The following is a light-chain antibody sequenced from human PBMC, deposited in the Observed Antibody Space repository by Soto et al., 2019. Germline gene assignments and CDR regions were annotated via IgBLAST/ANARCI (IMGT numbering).Light chain of an antibody. Sequence: QPVLTQSSSASASLGSSVKLTCTLSSGHSSYIIAWHQQQPGKAPRYLMKLEGSGSYNTGSGVPDRFSGSSSGADRYLTISNLQFEVEADYYCETWDSNTWVFGGGTKLTVL. CDR2: LEGSGSY. V-gene: IGLV4-60*02. J-gene: IGLJ3*02. CDR1: SGHSSYI. CDR3: ETWDSNTWV.